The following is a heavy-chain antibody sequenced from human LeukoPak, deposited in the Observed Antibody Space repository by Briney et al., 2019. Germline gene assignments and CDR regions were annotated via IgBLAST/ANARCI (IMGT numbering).Heavy chain of an antibody. J-gene: IGHJ6*02. CDR1: GGSISSYY. D-gene: IGHD3-3*01. V-gene: IGHV4-59*01. CDR2: IYYSGST. Sequence: PSETLSLTCTVSGGSISSYYWSWLRQPPGKGLEWSGYIYYSGSTNYNPSLKSRVTISVDTSKNQFSLKLSSVTAADTAVYDCARTFWSGYYDRQFYGMDVWGQGTTVTVSS. CDR3: ARTFWSGYYDRQFYGMDV.